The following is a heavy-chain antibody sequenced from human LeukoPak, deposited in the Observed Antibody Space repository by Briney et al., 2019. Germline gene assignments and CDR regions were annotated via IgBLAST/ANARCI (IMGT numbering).Heavy chain of an antibody. CDR1: GFTFSSYG. J-gene: IGHJ4*02. V-gene: IGHV3-30*02. D-gene: IGHD3-22*01. Sequence: GGSLRLSCAASGFTFSSYGMHWVRQAPAKGLEGVAFIRYDGSNKYYADSVKGRFTISRDNSKNTLYLQMNSLRAEDRAVYYCAKDSDSSGYYYGYDYWGQGNLVSVSS. CDR2: IRYDGSNK. CDR3: AKDSDSSGYYYGYDY.